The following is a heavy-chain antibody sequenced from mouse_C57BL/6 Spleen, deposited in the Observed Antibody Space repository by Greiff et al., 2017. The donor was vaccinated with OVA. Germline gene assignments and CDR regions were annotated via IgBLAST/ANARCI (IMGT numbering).Heavy chain of an antibody. V-gene: IGHV1-52*01. D-gene: IGHD1-1*01. CDR1: GYTFTSYW. Sequence: QVQLQQPGAELVRPGSSVKLSCKASGYTFTSYWMHWVKQRPIQGLEWIGNIDPSDSETHYNQKFKDKATLTVDKSSSTAYMQLSSLTSEDSAVYYCARGGGSSYDWFAYWGQGTLVTVSA. J-gene: IGHJ3*01. CDR3: ARGGGSSYDWFAY. CDR2: IDPSDSET.